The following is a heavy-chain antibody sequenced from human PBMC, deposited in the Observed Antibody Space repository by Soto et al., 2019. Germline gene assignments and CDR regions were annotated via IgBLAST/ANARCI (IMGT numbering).Heavy chain of an antibody. Sequence: GGSLRLSCVASGFTFSSYAMSWVRQAPGKGLEWVSTISTSGASTYYADSVKGRFTISRDNSENTLYLQMNSLRAEDTAVYYCMKNQRYSTSSIDYWGQGTLVTVSS. D-gene: IGHD6-13*01. CDR3: MKNQRYSTSSIDY. J-gene: IGHJ4*02. CDR2: ISTSGAST. V-gene: IGHV3-23*01. CDR1: GFTFSSYA.